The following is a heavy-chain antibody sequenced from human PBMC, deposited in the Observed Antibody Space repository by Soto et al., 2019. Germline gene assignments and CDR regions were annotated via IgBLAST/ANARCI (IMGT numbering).Heavy chain of an antibody. CDR2: IYYSGST. V-gene: IGHV4-59*01. Sequence: PSETLSLTCTVSGGSISSYYWSWIRQPPGKGLEWIGYIYYSGSTNYNPSLKSRVTISVDTSKNQFSLKLSSVTAADTAVYYCARLLTVVTPDYYYYYGMDVWGQGTTVTVSS. J-gene: IGHJ6*02. CDR3: ARLLTVVTPDYYYYYGMDV. CDR1: GGSISSYY. D-gene: IGHD2-21*02.